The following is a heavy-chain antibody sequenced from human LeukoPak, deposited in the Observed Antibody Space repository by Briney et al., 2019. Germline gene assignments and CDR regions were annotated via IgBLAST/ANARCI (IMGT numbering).Heavy chain of an antibody. Sequence: GGSLRLSCAASGFTFSSYSMNWVRQAPGKGLEWVSSISSSSSYKYYADSVKGRFTISRDNAKNSLYLQMNSLRAEDTAVYYCARSRGTGTAFDYWGQGTLVTVSS. CDR1: GFTFSSYS. D-gene: IGHD1-1*01. J-gene: IGHJ4*02. CDR3: ARSRGTGTAFDY. CDR2: ISSSSSYK. V-gene: IGHV3-21*01.